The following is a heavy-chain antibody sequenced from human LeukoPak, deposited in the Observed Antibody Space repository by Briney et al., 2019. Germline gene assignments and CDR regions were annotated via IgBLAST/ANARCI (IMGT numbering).Heavy chain of an antibody. CDR3: ARRIAVAAKNYYLDY. D-gene: IGHD6-13*01. CDR2: MYYSGIT. J-gene: IGHJ4*02. Sequence: SETLSLTCTVSGGSIRSSSYYWGWIRQPPGKGLEWIGSMYYSGITYYNPSLKSRVTISVDTSKNQFSLKLSSVTAEDTAVYYCARRIAVAAKNYYLDYWGQGTLVTVSS. CDR1: GGSIRSSSYY. V-gene: IGHV4-39*01.